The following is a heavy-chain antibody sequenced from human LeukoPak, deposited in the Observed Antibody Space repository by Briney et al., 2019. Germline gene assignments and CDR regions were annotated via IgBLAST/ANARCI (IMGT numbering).Heavy chain of an antibody. CDR2: IGTAGDT. D-gene: IGHD2-2*01. CDR3: ARDLLAVAVVVPPFMDV. J-gene: IGHJ6*03. CDR1: GFTFSSYD. V-gene: IGHV3-13*01. Sequence: GGSLRLSCAASGFTFSSYDMHWVRQATGKGLEWVSAIGTAGDTYYPGSVKGRFTISRENAKNSLYLQMNSLRAGDTAVYYCARDLLAVAVVVPPFMDVWGKGTTVTVSS.